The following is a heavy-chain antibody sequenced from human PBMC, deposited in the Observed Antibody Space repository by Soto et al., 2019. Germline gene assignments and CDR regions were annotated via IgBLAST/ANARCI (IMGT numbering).Heavy chain of an antibody. CDR3: ARDRSSSYYYYYMDV. V-gene: IGHV3-15*01. Sequence: GGSLRLSCAASGFTFSNAWMSWVRQAPGKGLEWVGRIKSKTDGGTTDYAAPVKGRFTISRDDSKNTLYLQMNSLRAEDTAVYYCARDRSSSYYYYYMDVWGKGTTVTVSS. J-gene: IGHJ6*03. CDR2: IKSKTDGGTT. D-gene: IGHD6-6*01. CDR1: GFTFSNAW.